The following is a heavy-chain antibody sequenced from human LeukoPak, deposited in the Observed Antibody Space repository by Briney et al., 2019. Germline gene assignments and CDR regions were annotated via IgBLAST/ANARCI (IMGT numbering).Heavy chain of an antibody. Sequence: KSSETLSLTCTVSGGSISSSPYYWGWIRQPPGKGLEWIGTIYYRGSTYSNPSLNSRVTISLDTSKNRFSLRLRSVTAADTALYYCARHYLSDGILSTFDPWGQGTLVTVSS. CDR2: IYYRGST. V-gene: IGHV4-39*01. D-gene: IGHD2-2*01. J-gene: IGHJ5*02. CDR3: ARHYLSDGILSTFDP. CDR1: GGSISSSPYY.